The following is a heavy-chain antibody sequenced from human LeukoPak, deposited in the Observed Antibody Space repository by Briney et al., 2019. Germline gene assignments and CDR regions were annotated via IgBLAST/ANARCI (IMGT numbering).Heavy chain of an antibody. J-gene: IGHJ5*02. CDR1: GGSISSYY. D-gene: IGHD2-15*01. Sequence: PSETLSLTCTVSGGSISSYYWSWIRQPPGKGLEWIGYIYYSGSTNYNPSLKSRVTISVDTSKNQFSLKLSSVTAADTAVYYCARAPVVAAIPNWFDPWGQGTLVTVSS. CDR2: IYYSGST. CDR3: ARAPVVAAIPNWFDP. V-gene: IGHV4-59*01.